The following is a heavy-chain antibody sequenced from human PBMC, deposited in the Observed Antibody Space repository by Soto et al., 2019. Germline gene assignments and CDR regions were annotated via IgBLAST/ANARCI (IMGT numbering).Heavy chain of an antibody. Sequence: PGGSLRLSCAASVFTFSSYSMNWVRQAPGKGLEWVSSISSSSSYIYYADSVKGRFTISRDNAKNSLYLQMNSLRAEDTAVYYCARDSYGIAALTYFDYWGQGTLVTVSS. CDR2: ISSSSSYI. CDR3: ARDSYGIAALTYFDY. D-gene: IGHD6-6*01. J-gene: IGHJ4*02. V-gene: IGHV3-21*01. CDR1: VFTFSSYS.